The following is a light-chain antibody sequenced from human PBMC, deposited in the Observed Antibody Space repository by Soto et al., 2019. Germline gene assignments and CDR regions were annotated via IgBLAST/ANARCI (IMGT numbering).Light chain of an antibody. CDR1: QSVSSW. J-gene: IGKJ1*01. V-gene: IGKV1-5*03. CDR3: KQYKTYWT. CDR2: KAS. Sequence: DTQITHSPSSLCRSAGDGVTLTFRASQSVSSWLAWFQRKPGKAPQLLIYKASTLQSGVSSRFSGGGSGTEFTLTISSLQPDDFATYYCKQYKTYWTFGPGTKVDIK.